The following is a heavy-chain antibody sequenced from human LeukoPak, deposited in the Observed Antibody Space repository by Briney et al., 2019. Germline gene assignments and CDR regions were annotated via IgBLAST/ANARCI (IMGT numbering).Heavy chain of an antibody. CDR3: TTSPGDPFDY. Sequence: SVNVSCKASGYTFTGFHIHWVRQAPCQEREYMGWISPISGETNYAQKFQGRVNMTRETYISTAYVELSSLRFDDTAVYYCTTSPGDPFDYWGQGTLVTVSS. V-gene: IGHV1-2*02. D-gene: IGHD3-16*01. CDR1: GYTFTGFH. CDR2: ISPISGET. J-gene: IGHJ4*02.